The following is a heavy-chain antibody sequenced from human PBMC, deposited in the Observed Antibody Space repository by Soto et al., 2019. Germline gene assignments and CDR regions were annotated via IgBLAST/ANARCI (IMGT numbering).Heavy chain of an antibody. J-gene: IGHJ4*02. D-gene: IGHD4-17*01. Sequence: QLQLQESGSGLVKPSQTLSLTCAVSGGSISSGGYSWSWIRQPPGKGLEWIGYIYHGGSTYCNPSLKSRVTRSVDRSKNQFSLKLSSVIAAETAVYYCARVRGPWGQGTLVTVSS. CDR2: IYHGGST. CDR3: ARVRGP. V-gene: IGHV4-30-2*01. CDR1: GGSISSGGYS.